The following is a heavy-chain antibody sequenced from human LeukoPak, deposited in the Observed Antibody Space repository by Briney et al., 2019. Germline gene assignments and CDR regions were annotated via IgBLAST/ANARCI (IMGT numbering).Heavy chain of an antibody. Sequence: GGSLRLSCAASGFTFSSYAMTWVRQALGKGLEWVSVIGRSGDNIHYADSVKGRFTISRDNSKNTVYLQMNSLRAEDTAVYYCAKYTQTGDPSRYWGQGTLVAVSS. CDR2: IGRSGDNI. CDR3: AKYTQTGDPSRY. D-gene: IGHD7-27*01. J-gene: IGHJ4*02. CDR1: GFTFSSYA. V-gene: IGHV3-23*01.